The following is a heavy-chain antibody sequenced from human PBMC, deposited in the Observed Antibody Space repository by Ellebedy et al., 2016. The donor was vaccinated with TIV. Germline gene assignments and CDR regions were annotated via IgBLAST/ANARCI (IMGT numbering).Heavy chain of an antibody. V-gene: IGHV3-74*01. CDR3: ARANQGSATWWLQWA. J-gene: IGHJ4*02. D-gene: IGHD5-24*01. CDR1: GFTFSSYW. Sequence: GESLKISCAASGFTFSSYWMHWVRQAPGKGLVWVSRINSDGSSTSYADSVKGRFTISIDNAKKTLYLQMNSLRAEDTAVYYCARANQGSATWWLQWAWGQGTLVTVSS. CDR2: INSDGSST.